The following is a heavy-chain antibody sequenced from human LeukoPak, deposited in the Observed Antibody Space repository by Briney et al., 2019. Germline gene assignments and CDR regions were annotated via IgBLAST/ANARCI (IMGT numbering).Heavy chain of an antibody. V-gene: IGHV3-23*01. Sequence: GSLRLSCAAPGFTFGSYAMSWVRQAPGKGLEWVSFISPNADRTSKADSVEGRFTISRDNPRNTLYLQMNSLRDDDTAVYYCAIMHGYYDGSGYWVQWGQGTLVTVSS. J-gene: IGHJ4*02. CDR1: GFTFGSYA. CDR3: AIMHGYYDGSGYWVQ. CDR2: ISPNADRT. D-gene: IGHD3-22*01.